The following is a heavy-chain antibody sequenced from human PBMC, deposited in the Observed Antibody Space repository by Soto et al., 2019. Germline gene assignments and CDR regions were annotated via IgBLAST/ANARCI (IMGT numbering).Heavy chain of an antibody. D-gene: IGHD3-10*01. CDR1: GGSISSYY. CDR2: IYYSGST. J-gene: IGHJ6*03. CDR3: AREKYYSGSYHYYYYMDV. V-gene: IGHV4-59*01. Sequence: SETLSLTCTVSGGSISSYYWSWIRQPPGKGLEWIGYIYYSGSTNYNPSLKSRVTISVDTSKNQFSLKLSSVTAAGTAVYYCAREKYYSGSYHYYYYMDVWGKGTTVTVSS.